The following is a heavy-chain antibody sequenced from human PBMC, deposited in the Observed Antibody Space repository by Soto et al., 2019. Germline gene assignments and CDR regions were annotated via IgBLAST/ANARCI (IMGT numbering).Heavy chain of an antibody. J-gene: IGHJ5*02. CDR1: GGTFSSDT. V-gene: IGHV1-69*02. CDR3: ARGPPHDYSAYWFDP. CDR2: IIPILGIA. Sequence: QVQLLQSGAEVKKPGSSVKVSCKASGGTFSSDTISWGRQAPGQGREWLGRIIPILGIANYAQKFQGRVTIPADKSTSTAYMELSSLRSEDTAVYYCARGPPHDYSAYWFDPWGQGTLVTVSS. D-gene: IGHD4-4*01.